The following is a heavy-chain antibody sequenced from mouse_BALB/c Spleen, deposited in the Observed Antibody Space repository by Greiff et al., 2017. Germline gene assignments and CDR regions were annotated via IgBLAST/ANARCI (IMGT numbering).Heavy chain of an antibody. CDR3: ARHGGPVAY. J-gene: IGHJ3*01. CDR1: GFTFSSYA. D-gene: IGHD1-1*02. V-gene: IGHV5-9-3*01. CDR2: ISSGGSYT. Sequence: EVQLVESGGGLVKPGGSLKLSCAASGFTFSSYAMSWVRQTPEKRLEWVATISSGGSYTYYPDSVKGRFTISRDNAKNTLYLQMSSLRSEDTAMYYWARHGGPVAYWGQGTLVTVSA.